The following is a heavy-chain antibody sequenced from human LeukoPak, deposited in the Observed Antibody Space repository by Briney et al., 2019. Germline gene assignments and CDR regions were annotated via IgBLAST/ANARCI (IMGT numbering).Heavy chain of an antibody. D-gene: IGHD5-18*01. V-gene: IGHV4-30-4*01. Sequence: PSETLSLTCTVSGGSISRGDYYWSWIRQPPGKGLDWFGYIYYSGSTYYNPSLKSRVTISVDTSKNQFSLKLSSVTAADTAVYYCARQRGDTAMVTPYYYYGMDVWGQGTTVTVSS. CDR2: IYYSGST. J-gene: IGHJ6*02. CDR1: GGSISRGDYY. CDR3: ARQRGDTAMVTPYYYYGMDV.